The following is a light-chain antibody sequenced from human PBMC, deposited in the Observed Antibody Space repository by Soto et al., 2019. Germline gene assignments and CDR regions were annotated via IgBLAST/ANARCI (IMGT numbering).Light chain of an antibody. CDR3: QQVKTYPRT. Sequence: DIPLTQSPSFLSASVGDRVTITCRPSQAVHNNMAWYQQKPGKPPKLLIYEESTLHSGVPSRFSGRKSGTQFTLTIDSLQPEDFATYYCQQVKTYPRTFGGGTKVEIK. CDR1: QAVHNN. CDR2: EES. V-gene: IGKV1-9*01. J-gene: IGKJ4*01.